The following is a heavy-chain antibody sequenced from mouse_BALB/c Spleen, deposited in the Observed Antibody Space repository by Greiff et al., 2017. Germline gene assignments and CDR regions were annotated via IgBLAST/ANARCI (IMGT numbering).Heavy chain of an antibody. V-gene: IGHV1-14*01. D-gene: IGHD1-1*01. Sequence: EVQLQQSGPELVKPGASVKMSCKASGYTFTSYVMHWVKQKPGQGLEWIGYINPYNDGTKYNEKFKGKATLTSDKSSSTAYMELSSLTSEDSAVYYCARSGYYYGNSYAMDYWGQGASVTVSS. CDR3: ARSGYYYGNSYAMDY. CDR2: INPYNDGT. CDR1: GYTFTSYV. J-gene: IGHJ4*01.